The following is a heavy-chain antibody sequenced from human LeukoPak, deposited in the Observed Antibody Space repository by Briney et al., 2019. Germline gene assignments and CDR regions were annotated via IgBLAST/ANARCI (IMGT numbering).Heavy chain of an antibody. CDR3: AKDEAWATYYYYGMDV. J-gene: IGHJ6*02. CDR1: GFTFSSYG. D-gene: IGHD3-16*01. V-gene: IGHV3-30*18. Sequence: PGGSLRLSCAASGFTFSSYGMHWVRQAPGKGLEWVAVISYDGSNKYYADSVKGRFTISRDNSKNTLYLQMNSLRAEDTAVYYCAKDEAWATYYYYGMDVRGQGTTVTVSS. CDR2: ISYDGSNK.